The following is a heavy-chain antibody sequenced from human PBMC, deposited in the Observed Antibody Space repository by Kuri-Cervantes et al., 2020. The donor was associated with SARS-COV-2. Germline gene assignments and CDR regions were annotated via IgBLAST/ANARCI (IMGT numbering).Heavy chain of an antibody. Sequence: GGSLRLSCVVSGFTFSNYAIHWVRQAPCKGLEWVAVIWYDGKNEYYAGSVQGRFTISRDNYRNMVLLQMNILRAEGAAIYYCARGAANYYMDVWGTGTTVTVSS. J-gene: IGHJ6*03. V-gene: IGHV3-33*08. CDR1: GFTFSNYA. CDR3: ARGAANYYMDV. D-gene: IGHD3-16*01. CDR2: IWYDGKNE.